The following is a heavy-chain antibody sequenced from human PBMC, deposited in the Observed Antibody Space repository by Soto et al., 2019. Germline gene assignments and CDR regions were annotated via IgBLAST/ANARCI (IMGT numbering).Heavy chain of an antibody. V-gene: IGHV3-23*01. CDR3: AKGSLKYCSSGRCYPLDS. Sequence: GGSLRLSCAASGFAFSSYAMTWVRQAPGKGLECVSIITSTGDSTVYAGSVKGRFTMSRDNSKSTLYLQMDSLRVEDTAEYYCAKGSLKYCSSGRCYPLDSWGQGALVTVSS. D-gene: IGHD2-15*01. CDR2: ITSTGDST. J-gene: IGHJ4*02. CDR1: GFAFSSYA.